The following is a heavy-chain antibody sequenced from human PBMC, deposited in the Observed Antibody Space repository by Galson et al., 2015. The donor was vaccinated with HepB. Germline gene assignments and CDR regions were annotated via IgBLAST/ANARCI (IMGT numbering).Heavy chain of an antibody. CDR1: GFTFHNYA. CDR2: ISYDGGNK. J-gene: IGHJ4*02. Sequence: SLRLSCAASGFTFHNYAMHWVRQAPGKGLEWVAVISYDGGNKYYADSVKGRFTISRDNSKNTLYLQMNSLRAEDTALYYCARDRDSSGYYYDYWGQGTLVTDSS. CDR3: ARDRDSSGYYYDY. V-gene: IGHV3-30*04. D-gene: IGHD3-22*01.